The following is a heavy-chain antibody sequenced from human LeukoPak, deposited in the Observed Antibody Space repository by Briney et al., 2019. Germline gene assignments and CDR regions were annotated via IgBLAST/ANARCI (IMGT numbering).Heavy chain of an antibody. Sequence: SETLSLTCTVSGGSISSYYWSWIRQPAGKGLEWIGRIYTSGSTNYNPSLKSRVTMSVDTSKDQFSLKLSSVTAADTAVYYCARVSYCSGGSCYSEDYWGQGTLVTVSS. CDR3: ARVSYCSGGSCYSEDY. D-gene: IGHD2-15*01. V-gene: IGHV4-4*07. CDR2: IYTSGST. J-gene: IGHJ4*02. CDR1: GGSISSYY.